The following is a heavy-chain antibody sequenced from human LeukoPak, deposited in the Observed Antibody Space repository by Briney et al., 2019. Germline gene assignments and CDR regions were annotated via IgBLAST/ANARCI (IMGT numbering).Heavy chain of an antibody. CDR2: IYYSGST. D-gene: IGHD2-2*01. V-gene: IGHV4-39*01. Sequence: PSETLSLTCTVSGGSISSSSYYWGWIRQPPGKGLEWIGSIYYSGSTYYNPSHKSRVIISVDTSKNQFSLKLSSVTAADTAVYYCARQGHYPWYQFDYWGQGTLVTVSS. CDR3: ARQGHYPWYQFDY. J-gene: IGHJ4*02. CDR1: GGSISSSSYY.